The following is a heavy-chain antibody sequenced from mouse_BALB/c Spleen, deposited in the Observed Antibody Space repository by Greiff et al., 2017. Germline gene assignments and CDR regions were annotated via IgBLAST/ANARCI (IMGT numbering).Heavy chain of an antibody. D-gene: IGHD1-1*01. Sequence: VQLQQSGAELVKPGASVKLSCTASGFNIKDTYMHWVKQRPEQGLEWIGRIDPTNGNTKYDPKFQGKATITADTSSNTAYLQLSSLTSEDTAVYYCASYYGSSSYFDYWGQGTTLTVSS. V-gene: IGHV14-3*02. CDR1: GFNIKDTY. CDR3: ASYYGSSSYFDY. J-gene: IGHJ2*01. CDR2: IDPTNGNT.